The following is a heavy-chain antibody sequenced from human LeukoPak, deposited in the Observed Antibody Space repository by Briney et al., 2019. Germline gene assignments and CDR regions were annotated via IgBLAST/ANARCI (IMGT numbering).Heavy chain of an antibody. V-gene: IGHV3-48*01. CDR3: AKDLSSMVTYYFAY. CDR2: ISSSGSTI. D-gene: IGHD5-18*01. CDR1: GCTLSKYA. Sequence: QPGRSLRLSCAASGCTLSKYAMNWVRQAPGKGLEWVSYISSSGSTIYYADSVKGRFTISRDNSKNTLYLQMNSLRAEDTALYYCAKDLSSMVTYYFAYWGQGTLVTVSS. J-gene: IGHJ4*02.